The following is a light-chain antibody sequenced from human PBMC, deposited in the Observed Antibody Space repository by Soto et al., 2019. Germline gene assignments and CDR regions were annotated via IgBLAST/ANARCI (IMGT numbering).Light chain of an antibody. CDR3: QQYGDSPLT. Sequence: EILLTQSPSTLSLSPGEGVTLSCRASQSVTVNSLAWYQQKPGQAPRLLIYAASTRAPAVPDRFTGSGSGTDFALTISRLEPEDFGVYYCQQYGDSPLTSGPGTKVDIK. J-gene: IGKJ3*01. CDR1: QSVTVNS. CDR2: AAS. V-gene: IGKV3-20*01.